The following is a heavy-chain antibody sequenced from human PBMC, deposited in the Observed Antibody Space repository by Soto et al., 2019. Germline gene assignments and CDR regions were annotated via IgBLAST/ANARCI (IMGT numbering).Heavy chain of an antibody. CDR2: ISSDGSDD. D-gene: IGHD2-2*01. J-gene: IGHJ5*01. CDR3: AKDESDVVITAAFDS. CDR1: GFTFSTYG. V-gene: IGHV3-30*18. Sequence: QVQLVESGGGVVQPGRSLRLSCAASGFTFSTYGMHWVRPEPGKGRELGAVISSDGSDDYYVDSVRGRFTISRDNSKNSLYLQMDSRRTEDTAVYSCAKDESDVVITAAFDSWGQGTLVTVSS.